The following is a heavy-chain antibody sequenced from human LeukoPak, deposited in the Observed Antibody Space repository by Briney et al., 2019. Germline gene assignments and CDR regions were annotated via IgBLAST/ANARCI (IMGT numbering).Heavy chain of an antibody. CDR3: ARGPIRDYGGNSGDY. CDR1: GFTFSSYA. V-gene: IGHV3-23*01. D-gene: IGHD4-23*01. Sequence: GGSLRLSCAASGFTFSSYAMSWVRQAPGKGLEWVSAISGSGGSTYYADSVKGRFTISRDNSKNTLYLQMGSLRAEDMAVYYCARGPIRDYGGNSGDYWGQGTLVTVSS. CDR2: ISGSGGST. J-gene: IGHJ4*02.